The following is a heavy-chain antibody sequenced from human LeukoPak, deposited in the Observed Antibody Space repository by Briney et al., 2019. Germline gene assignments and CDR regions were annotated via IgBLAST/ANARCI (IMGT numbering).Heavy chain of an antibody. V-gene: IGHV3-23*01. J-gene: IGHJ4*02. CDR1: GFTFPNYV. Sequence: GGSLRLSCAASGFTFPNYVMSWVRQAPGKGLEWVSSISDNGGNTYYADSVKGRFTISRDNSKNTLYLQMDSLRAEDTAVYYCAKSRFSSSWYFDYWGQGTLVTVSS. CDR2: ISDNGGNT. CDR3: AKSRFSSSWYFDY. D-gene: IGHD6-13*01.